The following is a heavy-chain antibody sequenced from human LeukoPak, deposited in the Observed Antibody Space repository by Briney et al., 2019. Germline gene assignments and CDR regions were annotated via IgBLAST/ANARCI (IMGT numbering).Heavy chain of an antibody. J-gene: IGHJ6*02. D-gene: IGHD3-9*01. CDR3: ARVTYYDILTDSGDYGMDV. CDR1: GYTFTSYA. Sequence: ASVKVSCKASGYTFTSYAMNWVRQAPGQGLEWMGWINTNTGNPTYARGFTGRFVFSLDTSVSTAYLQISSLKAEDTAVYYCARVTYYDILTDSGDYGMDVWGQGTTVTVSS. CDR2: INTNTGNP. V-gene: IGHV7-4-1*02.